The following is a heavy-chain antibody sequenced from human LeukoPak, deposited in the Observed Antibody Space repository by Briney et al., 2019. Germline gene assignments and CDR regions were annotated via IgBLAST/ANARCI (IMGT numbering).Heavy chain of an antibody. CDR3: ARSSTKWELGGRGY. V-gene: IGHV1-18*01. CDR2: ISAYNGNT. J-gene: IGHJ4*02. Sequence: ASVKVSCKASGYTFTSYGISWGGQALGQGLEWMGWISAYNGNTNYAQKLQGRVTMTTDTSTSTAYMELRSLRSDDTAVYYCARSSTKWELGGRGYWGQGTLVTVSS. CDR1: GYTFTSYG. D-gene: IGHD1-26*01.